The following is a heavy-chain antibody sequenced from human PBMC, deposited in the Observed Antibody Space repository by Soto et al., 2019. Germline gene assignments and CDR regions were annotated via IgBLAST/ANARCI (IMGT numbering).Heavy chain of an antibody. Sequence: PGRSLILSCAASGFSFNNYDMTWVRQAPGQGLEWVSSIDLAGRGTYYADSVKGRFTISRDNSESSLYLQMNSLRADDTAFYYRARSWLPYTSGTYYLIFDYWGQGSLVTGS. CDR1: GFSFNNYD. D-gene: IGHD3-10*01. CDR2: IDLAGRGT. J-gene: IGHJ4*02. CDR3: ARSWLPYTSGTYYLIFDY. V-gene: IGHV3-23*01.